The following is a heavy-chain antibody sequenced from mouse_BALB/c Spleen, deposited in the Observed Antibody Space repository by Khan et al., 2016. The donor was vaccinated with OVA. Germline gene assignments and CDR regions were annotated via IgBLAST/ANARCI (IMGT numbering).Heavy chain of an antibody. CDR3: ARSRGYDYDAWFAF. Sequence: VQLKESGPGLVKPSQSLSLTCTVTGYSTTSDYAWNWIRHFPGNKLEWMGYISYSGSTSYNPSLKSRISITRDTSKNQFFLQLSSVTTEDTATYYCARSRGYDYDAWFAFWGQGTLVTVSA. CDR1: GYSTTSDYA. V-gene: IGHV3-2*02. D-gene: IGHD2-4*01. J-gene: IGHJ3*01. CDR2: ISYSGST.